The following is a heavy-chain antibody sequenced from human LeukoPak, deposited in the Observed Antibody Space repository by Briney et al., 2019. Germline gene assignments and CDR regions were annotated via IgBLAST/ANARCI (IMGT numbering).Heavy chain of an antibody. CDR2: ISYDGSNK. V-gene: IGHV3-30*18. D-gene: IGHD6-19*01. J-gene: IGHJ6*04. CDR3: AKPPGWYYYYYGMDV. Sequence: GRSLRLSCAASGFTFSSYGMHWVRQAPGEGLEWVAVISYDGSNKYYADSVKGRFTISRDNSKNTLYLQMNSLRAEDTAVYYCAKPPGWYYYYYGMDVWGKGTTVTVSS. CDR1: GFTFSSYG.